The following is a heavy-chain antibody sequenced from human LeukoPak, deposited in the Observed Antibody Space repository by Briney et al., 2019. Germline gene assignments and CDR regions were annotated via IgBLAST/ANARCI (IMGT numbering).Heavy chain of an antibody. CDR2: INHSGST. CDR3: ARGGEAYCGGDCYLTFDY. D-gene: IGHD2-21*02. J-gene: IGHJ4*02. CDR1: GGSFSGYY. Sequence: SKTLSLTCAVYGGSFSGYYWSWIRQPPGKGLEWIGEINHSGSTNYNPSLKSRVTISVDTSKNQFSLKLSSVTAADTAVYYCARGGEAYCGGDCYLTFDYWGQGTLVTVSS. V-gene: IGHV4-34*01.